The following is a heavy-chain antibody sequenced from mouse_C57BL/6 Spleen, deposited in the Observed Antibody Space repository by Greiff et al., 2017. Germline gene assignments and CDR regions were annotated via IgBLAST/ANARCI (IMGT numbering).Heavy chain of an antibody. D-gene: IGHD1-1*01. J-gene: IGHJ1*03. CDR1: GYTFTSYW. CDR3: ASAYGSSFWYFDV. V-gene: IGHV1-72*01. Sequence: QVQLQQPGAELVKPGASVKLSCKASGYTFTSYWMHWVKQRPGRGLEWIGRIDPNSGGTKYNEKFKSKATLTVDKPSSTVYMQLSSLTSEDSAVYYCASAYGSSFWYFDVWGTGTTVTVSS. CDR2: IDPNSGGT.